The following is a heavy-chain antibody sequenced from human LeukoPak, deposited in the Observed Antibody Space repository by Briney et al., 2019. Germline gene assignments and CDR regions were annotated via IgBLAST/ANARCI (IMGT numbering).Heavy chain of an antibody. J-gene: IGHJ4*02. CDR3: ARGTFYFDY. CDR1: GFTFSDYY. CDR2: ISGSSTHT. D-gene: IGHD2/OR15-2a*01. Sequence: PGGSLRLSCAASGFTFSDYYMSWIRQAPGKGLEWVSYISGSSTHTNYADSVKGRFTISRDNAKDSLYLQMNSLRAEDTAVYYCARGTFYFDYWGQGTLVTVSS. V-gene: IGHV3-11*06.